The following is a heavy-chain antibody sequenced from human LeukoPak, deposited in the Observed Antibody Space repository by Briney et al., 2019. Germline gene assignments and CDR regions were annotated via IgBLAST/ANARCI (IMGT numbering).Heavy chain of an antibody. CDR1: GYTFTSYD. V-gene: IGHV1-8*01. CDR3: ASSPGTGDSSGYYYCSFDY. CDR2: MNPNSGNT. J-gene: IGHJ4*02. D-gene: IGHD3-22*01. Sequence: SVKVSCKASGYTFTSYDINWVRQATGQGLEWMGWMNPNSGNTGYAQKFQGRVTITADESTSTAYMELSSLRSEDTAVYYCASSPGTGDSSGYYYCSFDYWGQGTLVTVSS.